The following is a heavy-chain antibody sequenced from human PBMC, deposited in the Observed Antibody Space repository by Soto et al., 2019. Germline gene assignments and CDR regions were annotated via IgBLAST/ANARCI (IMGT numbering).Heavy chain of an antibody. Sequence: QVQLVQSGAEVKKPGASVKVSCKASGYTFTSYAMHWVRQAPGQRLEWMGWINAGNGNTKYSQKFQGRVTITRDTSASTAYMELSSLTSEDTAVYYCARDAKFGGYYNGMDVWGQGTTVTVSS. CDR1: GYTFTSYA. CDR2: INAGNGNT. CDR3: ARDAKFGGYYNGMDV. V-gene: IGHV1-3*01. J-gene: IGHJ6*02. D-gene: IGHD3-10*02.